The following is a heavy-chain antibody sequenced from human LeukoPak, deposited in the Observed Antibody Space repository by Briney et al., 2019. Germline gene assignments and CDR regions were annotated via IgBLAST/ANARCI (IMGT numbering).Heavy chain of an antibody. CDR2: IYYSGST. CDR3: ARGGGGTAYFDY. D-gene: IGHD2-21*02. Sequence: PSETLSLTCTVSGGSISGQYWRWIRQPPGKGLEWIGNIYYSGSTKCNPSLKSRITISVDTSKNQFSLKLSSVTAADTAVYYCARGGGGTAYFDYWGQGSLVTVSS. J-gene: IGHJ4*02. CDR1: GGSISGQY. V-gene: IGHV4-59*11.